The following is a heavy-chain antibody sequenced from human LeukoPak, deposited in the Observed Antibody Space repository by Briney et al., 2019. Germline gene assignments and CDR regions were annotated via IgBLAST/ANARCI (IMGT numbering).Heavy chain of an antibody. J-gene: IGHJ5*02. D-gene: IGHD4-23*01. V-gene: IGHV1-18*01. CDR1: GYTFTSYG. CDR3: ASVGYYGGNPTSGFDP. Sequence: ASVKVSCKASGYTFTSYGISWLRQAPGQGLEWMGWISAYNGNTNYAQKLQGRVTMTTDTSTSTAYMELRSLRSDDTAVYYCASVGYYGGNPTSGFDPWGQGTLVTVSS. CDR2: ISAYNGNT.